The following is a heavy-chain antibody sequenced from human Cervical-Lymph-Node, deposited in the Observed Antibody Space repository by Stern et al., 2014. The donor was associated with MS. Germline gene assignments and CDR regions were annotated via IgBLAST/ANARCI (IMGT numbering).Heavy chain of an antibody. V-gene: IGHV3-9*01. CDR1: GFAFDDYA. CDR2: ISWSGTKI. Sequence: EVQLVEYGGGLVQPGRSLRLSCAAAGFAFDDYAMHWVRQDPGQGLEWGSGISWSGTKIGYADSVKGRFPISRDNAKNSLFLQMNNLRAEDTALYYCATANYEFGCYGMDVWGQGTAVTVS. CDR3: ATANYEFGCYGMDV. D-gene: IGHD3-3*01. J-gene: IGHJ6*02.